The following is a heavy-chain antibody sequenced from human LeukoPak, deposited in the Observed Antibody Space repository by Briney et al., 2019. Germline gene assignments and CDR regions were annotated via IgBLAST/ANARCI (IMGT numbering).Heavy chain of an antibody. D-gene: IGHD3-10*01. CDR1: GFTFSSYA. CDR3: AKVSWGPMVRGVIIGDLDY. J-gene: IGHJ4*02. V-gene: IGHV3-23*01. Sequence: GGSLRLSCAASGFTFSSYAMSWVRQAPGKGLEWASAISGSGGSTYYADSVKGRFTISRDNSKNTLYLQMNSLRAEDTAVYYCAKVSWGPMVRGVIIGDLDYWGQGTLVTVSS. CDR2: ISGSGGST.